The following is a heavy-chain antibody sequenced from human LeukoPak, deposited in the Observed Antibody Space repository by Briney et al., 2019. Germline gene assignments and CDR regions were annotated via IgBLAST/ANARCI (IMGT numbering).Heavy chain of an antibody. CDR1: GYTFTSYY. J-gene: IGHJ4*02. CDR3: ARDRDYVWGSYRPYYFDY. D-gene: IGHD3-16*02. Sequence: ASVKVSCKASGYTFTSYYMHWVRQAPGQGLEWMGIINPSGGSTSYAQKFQGRVTMTRDTSTSTVYMELSSLRSEDTAVYYCARDRDYVWGSYRPYYFDYWGQGTLVTVSS. V-gene: IGHV1-46*01. CDR2: INPSGGST.